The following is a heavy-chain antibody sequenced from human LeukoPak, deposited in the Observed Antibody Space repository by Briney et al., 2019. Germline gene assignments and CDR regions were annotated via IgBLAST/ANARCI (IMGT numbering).Heavy chain of an antibody. V-gene: IGHV3-23*01. D-gene: IGHD5-12*01. J-gene: IGHJ4*02. Sequence: PGGSLRLSCAAPGSTFSSYTMSWVRQAPGKGLEWVSAISGSGGSTYDADSVKGQFTISRDNSKNTLYLQMNSLRAEDTAVYYCAKDPAPNPYSGYDYHFDYWGQGTLVTVSS. CDR3: AKDPAPNPYSGYDYHFDY. CDR2: ISGSGGST. CDR1: GSTFSSYT.